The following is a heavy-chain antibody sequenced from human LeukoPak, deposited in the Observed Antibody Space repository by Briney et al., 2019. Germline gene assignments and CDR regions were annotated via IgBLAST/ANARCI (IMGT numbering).Heavy chain of an antibody. V-gene: IGHV3-48*03. J-gene: IGHJ4*02. CDR3: ARDLAGNDGY. CDR2: ISSSGSTI. CDR1: GFTFSSYE. Sequence: GGSMRLSCAASGFTFSSYEMNWVRQAPGKGLEWVSYISSSGSTIYYADSVKGRFTISRDNAKNSLYLQMNSLRAEDTAVYYCARDLAGNDGYWGQGTLVTVSS. D-gene: IGHD3-10*01.